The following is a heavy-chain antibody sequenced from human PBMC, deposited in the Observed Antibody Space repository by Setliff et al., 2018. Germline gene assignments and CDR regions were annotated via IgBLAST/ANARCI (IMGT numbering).Heavy chain of an antibody. D-gene: IGHD6-6*01. J-gene: IGHJ6*02. V-gene: IGHV4-38-2*01. CDR3: ARLSSSGGFYEYYYGMDV. CDR1: GYSISSGYY. Sequence: SETLSLTCAVSGYSISSGYYWGWIRQPPGKGLEWIGSIYHSGSTYYNPSLKSRVTRSVDTSKNQLSLKLSSVTAADTAVYYCARLSSSGGFYEYYYGMDVWGQGTTVTVSS. CDR2: IYHSGST.